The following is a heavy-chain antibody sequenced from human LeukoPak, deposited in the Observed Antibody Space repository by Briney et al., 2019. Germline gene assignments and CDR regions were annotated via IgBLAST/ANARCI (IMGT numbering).Heavy chain of an antibody. CDR1: GGSISSSSYY. Sequence: PSETLSLTCTVSGGSISSSSYYWGWIRQPPGKGLEWIGSIYYSGSTYYNPSLKSRVTISVDTSKNQFSLKLSSVTAADTAVYYCASGSYYYDSSGYYSWGQGTLVTVSS. CDR2: IYYSGST. D-gene: IGHD3-22*01. J-gene: IGHJ4*02. V-gene: IGHV4-39*01. CDR3: ASGSYYYDSSGYYS.